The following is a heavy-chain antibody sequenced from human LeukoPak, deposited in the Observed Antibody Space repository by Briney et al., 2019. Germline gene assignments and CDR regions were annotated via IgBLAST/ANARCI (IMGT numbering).Heavy chain of an antibody. CDR2: VYHSGST. J-gene: IGHJ5*02. CDR1: GGFISNGYY. D-gene: IGHD1-26*01. CDR3: ARISTVGDAA. Sequence: SETLSLTCTVSGGFISNGYYWGWSRQPPGKGREWIGSVYHSGSTYYNPSLKSRVTISVDTPKRQFALKLTTVTVADTAVYYCARISTVGDAAWGQGTLVTASS. V-gene: IGHV4-39*01.